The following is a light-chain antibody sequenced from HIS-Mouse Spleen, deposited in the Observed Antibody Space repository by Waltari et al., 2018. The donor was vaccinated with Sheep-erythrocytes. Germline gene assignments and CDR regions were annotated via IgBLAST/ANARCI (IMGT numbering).Light chain of an antibody. V-gene: IGLV2-23*01. J-gene: IGLJ3*02. CDR1: SSDVGSYNL. CDR3: CSYAGSSTPWV. CDR2: EGS. Sequence: QSALTQPASVSGSPGQSITISCTGTSSDVGSYNLVSWYQQHPGKDPKLMIYEGSKRPSGVSTRFSGSKSGNTASLTISGLQAEDEADYYCCSYAGSSTPWVFGGGTKLTVL.